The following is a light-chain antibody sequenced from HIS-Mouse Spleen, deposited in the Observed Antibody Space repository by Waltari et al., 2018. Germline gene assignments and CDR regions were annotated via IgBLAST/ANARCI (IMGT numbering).Light chain of an antibody. Sequence: SYELTQPPSVSVSPGQTARITCSGAALPKKYAYWYQQKSGQPPVLVIYEDSKRPSGIPEGFSGSSSGTMATLTISGAQVEDEADYYCYSTDSSGNHRVFGGGTKLTVL. CDR2: EDS. V-gene: IGLV3-10*01. CDR3: YSTDSSGNHRV. J-gene: IGLJ2*01. CDR1: ALPKKY.